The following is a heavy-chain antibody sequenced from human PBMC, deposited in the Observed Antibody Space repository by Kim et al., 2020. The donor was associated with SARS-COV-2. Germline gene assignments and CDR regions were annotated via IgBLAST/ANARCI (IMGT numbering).Heavy chain of an antibody. Sequence: SVKVSCKASGGTFSSYAISWVRQAPGQGLEWMGGIIPIFGTANYAQKFQGRVTITADESTSTAYMELSSLRSEDTAVYYCARDLGSSGWPNYYYGMDVWGQGTTVTVSS. CDR3: ARDLGSSGWPNYYYGMDV. D-gene: IGHD6-19*01. CDR2: IIPIFGTA. V-gene: IGHV1-69*13. J-gene: IGHJ6*02. CDR1: GGTFSSYA.